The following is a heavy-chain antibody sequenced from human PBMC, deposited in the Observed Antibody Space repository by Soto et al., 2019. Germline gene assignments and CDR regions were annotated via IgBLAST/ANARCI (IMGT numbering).Heavy chain of an antibody. CDR3: AKPDATSSCPEGYFDY. V-gene: IGHV3-23*01. Sequence: EVQLLESGGGLVQPGGSLRLSCAASGFTFSSYAMSWVRQAPGKGLEWVSAISGSGGSTYYADSVKGRFTISRDNSKNTLYLQLNSMRAEDTVVYYCAKPDATSSCPEGYFDYWGQGTLVNVSS. J-gene: IGHJ4*02. D-gene: IGHD5-12*01. CDR2: ISGSGGST. CDR1: GFTFSSYA.